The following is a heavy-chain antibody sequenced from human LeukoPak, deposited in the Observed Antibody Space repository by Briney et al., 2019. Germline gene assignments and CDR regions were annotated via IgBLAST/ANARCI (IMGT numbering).Heavy chain of an antibody. CDR2: ISSGGSTI. CDR3: ARDFPSGRYYYV. J-gene: IGHJ4*02. V-gene: IGHV3-48*03. CDR1: GFTFSSYE. Sequence: QPGGSLRLSCAASGFTFSSYEMYWVRQAPGKGLEWVSYISSGGSTIYYADSVKGRFTISRDNAKNSLYLQMNSLRDEDTALYYCARDFPSGRYYYVWGQGTLVTVSS. D-gene: IGHD1-26*01.